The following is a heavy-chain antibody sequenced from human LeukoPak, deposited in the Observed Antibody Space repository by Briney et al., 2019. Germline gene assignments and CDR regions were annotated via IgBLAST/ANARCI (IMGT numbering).Heavy chain of an antibody. J-gene: IGHJ4*02. V-gene: IGHV1-2*04. CDR3: ARDGEYSSIWYGPGY. Sequence: EASVKVSCKASGYTFTGYYMHWVRRARGQGLECMGWINPNSGGTNYAQKFQGWVTMTRDTSISTAYMELSRLRSDDTAVYYCARDGEYSSIWYGPGYWGQGTLVTVSS. CDR2: INPNSGGT. CDR1: GYTFTGYY. D-gene: IGHD6-13*01.